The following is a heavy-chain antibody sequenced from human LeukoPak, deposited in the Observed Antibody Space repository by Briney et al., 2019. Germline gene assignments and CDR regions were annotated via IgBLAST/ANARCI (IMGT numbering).Heavy chain of an antibody. CDR2: IVVGSSNT. Sequence: ASVKVSCKASGFTFTSSAMQWVRQARGQRLEWIGWIVVGSSNTNYAQKFQERVTITWDMSTSTAYMELSSLRSEDTAVYYCARNWNDVGSFDYWGQGTLVTVSS. CDR3: ARNWNDVGSFDY. CDR1: GFTFTSSA. D-gene: IGHD1-1*01. V-gene: IGHV1-58*02. J-gene: IGHJ4*02.